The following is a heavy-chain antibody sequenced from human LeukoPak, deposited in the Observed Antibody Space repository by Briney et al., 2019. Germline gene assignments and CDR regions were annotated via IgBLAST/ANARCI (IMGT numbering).Heavy chain of an antibody. V-gene: IGHV3-33*01. D-gene: IGHD3-10*01. CDR3: ARELFGSGSCPDY. Sequence: PGTSLRLSCTAPGFTFSSYAIHWIRQAPGKGLEWVALVWRDGSNRYYSEAVKGRFTISRDNSKNTVYLQINSLRAEDTAVYYCARELFGSGSCPDYWGQGTRATVSS. J-gene: IGHJ4*02. CDR1: GFTFSSYA. CDR2: VWRDGSNR.